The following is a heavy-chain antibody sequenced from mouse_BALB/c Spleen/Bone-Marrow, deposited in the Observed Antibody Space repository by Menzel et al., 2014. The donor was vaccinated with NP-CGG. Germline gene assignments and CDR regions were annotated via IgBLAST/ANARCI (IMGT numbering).Heavy chain of an antibody. CDR2: IWSGGST. D-gene: IGHD2-1*01. J-gene: IGHJ4*01. CDR3: ARGNYVAMDY. V-gene: IGHV2-2*02. Sequence: VQLQQSGPGLVQPSQSLSITCTVSGFSLTSYGVHWVRQSPGKGLEWLGVIWSGGSTDYNAAFISRLSISKDNSKSQVFFKMNSLKANDTAIYFCARGNYVAMDYWGQGTSVTVSS. CDR1: GFSLTSYG.